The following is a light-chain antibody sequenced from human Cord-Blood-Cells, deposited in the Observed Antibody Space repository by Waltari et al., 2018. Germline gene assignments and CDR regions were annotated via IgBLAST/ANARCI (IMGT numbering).Light chain of an antibody. Sequence: QSALTQPASVSGSPGQSITISCTGTSSDVGGYNYVSWYQQHPGKAPKLMIYDVSNRTSGVSNRVSDSKSGNSASLTISGLQAEDEADYYCSSYTSSSTLVFGGGTKLTVL. CDR2: DVS. J-gene: IGLJ3*02. V-gene: IGLV2-14*03. CDR3: SSYTSSSTLV. CDR1: SSDVGGYNY.